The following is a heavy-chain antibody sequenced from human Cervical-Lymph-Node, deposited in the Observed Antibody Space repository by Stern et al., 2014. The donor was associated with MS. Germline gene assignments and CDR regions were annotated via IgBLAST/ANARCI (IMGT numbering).Heavy chain of an antibody. V-gene: IGHV1-18*04. CDR1: GYTFTSYG. D-gene: IGHD6-19*01. CDR2: ISTYSGHT. J-gene: IGHJ1*01. CDR3: ARHSSCWYTESGN. Sequence: QVQLVQSGAEVKKPGASVKVSCKASGYTFTSYGISWVRQAPGQGLEWMGWISTYSGHTNSAQKLQGRVTMTTDTSTSTAYMELRSLRSDDTAMYYCARHSSCWYTESGNWGQGTLVTVSS.